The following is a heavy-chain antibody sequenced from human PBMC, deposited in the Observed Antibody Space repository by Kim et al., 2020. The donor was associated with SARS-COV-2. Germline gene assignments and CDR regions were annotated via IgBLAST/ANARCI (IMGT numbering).Heavy chain of an antibody. J-gene: IGHJ2*01. CDR3: ARKTGWYFDL. CDR1: GGSISSYY. CDR2: IHYSGSI. Sequence: SETLSLTCTVSGGSISSYYWSWIRQPPGKGLEWIGYIHYSGSINYNPSLKSRVTISVDTSKNQFSLKVTSVTAADTAVYYCARKTGWYFDLWGRGTLVTVSS. V-gene: IGHV4-59*13.